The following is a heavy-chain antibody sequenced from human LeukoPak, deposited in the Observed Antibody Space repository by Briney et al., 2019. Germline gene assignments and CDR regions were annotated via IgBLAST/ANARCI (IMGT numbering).Heavy chain of an antibody. D-gene: IGHD3-10*01. CDR3: ARDISSGSGSYYSIYYYYYMDV. CDR1: GGSFSGYY. V-gene: IGHV4-34*01. J-gene: IGHJ6*03. Sequence: SETLSLTCAVYGGSFSGYYWNWIRQPPGKGLEWIGEINHSGSTNYNPSLKSRVTMSVDTSKNQFSLKLSSVTAADTAVYYCARDISSGSGSYYSIYYYYYMDVWGKGTTVTISS. CDR2: INHSGST.